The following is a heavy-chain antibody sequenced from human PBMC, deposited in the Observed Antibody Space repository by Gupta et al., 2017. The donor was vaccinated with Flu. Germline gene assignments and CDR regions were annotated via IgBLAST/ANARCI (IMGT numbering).Heavy chain of an antibody. D-gene: IGHD3-3*01. J-gene: IGHJ6*02. CDR3: ARTGPELRFLGGYYYGMDV. V-gene: IGHV1-8*01. CDR2: MNPNSGNT. Sequence: NWVRQATGQGLEWMGWMNPNSGNTGYAQKFQGRVTMTRNTSISTAYMELSSLRSEDTAVYYCARTGPELRFLGGYYYGMDVWGQGTTVTVSS.